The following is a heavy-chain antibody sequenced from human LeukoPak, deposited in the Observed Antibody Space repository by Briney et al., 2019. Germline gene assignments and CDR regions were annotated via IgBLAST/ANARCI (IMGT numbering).Heavy chain of an antibody. V-gene: IGHV4-59*01. J-gene: IGHJ4*02. CDR3: ARLSYYYDSSGYYFFDY. Sequence: PSETLPLTCTVSGGSISSYYWSWIRQPPGKGLEWIGYIYYSGSTNYNPSLKSRVTISVDTSKNQFSLKLSSVTAADTAVYYCARLSYYYDSSGYYFFDYWGQGTLVTVSS. CDR2: IYYSGST. CDR1: GGSISSYY. D-gene: IGHD3-22*01.